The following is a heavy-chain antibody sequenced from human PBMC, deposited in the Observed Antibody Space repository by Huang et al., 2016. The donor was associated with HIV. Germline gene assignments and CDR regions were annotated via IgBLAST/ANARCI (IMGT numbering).Heavy chain of an antibody. J-gene: IGHJ6*02. Sequence: QVQLQESGPGLVTPSETLSLTCSVSGGSVSSGSYFWSWIRQPPGKALEWIGYIYYRGSTSTYNPALKSRVAISVDTSKNQFSLTLSSVTAADTAIYYCAMAYYYGSGSDSSYHTYYGMHVWGQGTTVTVSS. CDR3: AMAYYYGSGSDSSYHTYYGMHV. D-gene: IGHD3-10*01. V-gene: IGHV4-61*01. CDR2: IYYRGSTS. CDR1: GGSVSSGSYF.